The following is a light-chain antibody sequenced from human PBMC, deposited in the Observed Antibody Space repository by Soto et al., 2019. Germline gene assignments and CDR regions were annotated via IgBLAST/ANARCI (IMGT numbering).Light chain of an antibody. CDR2: DVS. Sequence: QSALTQPRSVSGSPGQSVTISCTGTSSDVSAYNYVSWYQHHPGKAPKVMIYDVSERPSGVPDRFSGSKSDNKASLTISGLQAEDEADYYCCSYAGSYSRVFGGGTKLTVL. CDR3: CSYAGSYSRV. CDR1: SSDVSAYNY. V-gene: IGLV2-11*01. J-gene: IGLJ3*02.